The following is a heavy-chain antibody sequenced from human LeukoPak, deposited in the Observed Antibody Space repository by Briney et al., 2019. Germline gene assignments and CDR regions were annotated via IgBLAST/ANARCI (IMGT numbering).Heavy chain of an antibody. CDR3: ARRRGWYPVDY. CDR2: IYYTGST. Sequence: SETLSLTCTVSGGSISSSSYYWGWIRQPPGKGLEWGGTIYYTGSTYYNPSLKRRVTTSVDTSKNQCSLKVTSVTAADTAVYYCARRRGWYPVDYWGQGPLVTVSS. CDR1: GGSISSSSYY. J-gene: IGHJ4*02. D-gene: IGHD6-19*01. V-gene: IGHV4-39*01.